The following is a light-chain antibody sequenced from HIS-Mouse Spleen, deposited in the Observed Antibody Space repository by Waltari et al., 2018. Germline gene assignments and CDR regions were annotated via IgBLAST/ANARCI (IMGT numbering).Light chain of an antibody. CDR2: EDS. Sequence: SYELTQPPSVSVSPGQTARITRSGDALPKKYAYWYQQKSGQAPVLVIHEDSKRPSGIPERFSGSSSGTMATLTISGAQVEDEADYYCYSTDSSGNHRVFGGGTKLTVL. CDR1: ALPKKY. V-gene: IGLV3-10*01. J-gene: IGLJ2*01. CDR3: YSTDSSGNHRV.